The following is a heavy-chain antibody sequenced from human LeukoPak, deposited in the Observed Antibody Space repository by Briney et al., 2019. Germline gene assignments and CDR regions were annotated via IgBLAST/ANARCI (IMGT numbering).Heavy chain of an antibody. CDR1: GFTFSSYA. CDR2: ISSNGGHT. Sequence: GGSLRLSCSASGFTFSSYAMHWVRQARGKGLEHVSGISSNGGHTYCADSVKGRFTISRDNSKNTLYLQMSSLRAEDTAVYYCVKEYCSSGSCSFYFDYWGQGTLVTVSS. J-gene: IGHJ4*02. CDR3: VKEYCSSGSCSFYFDY. D-gene: IGHD2-15*01. V-gene: IGHV3-64D*06.